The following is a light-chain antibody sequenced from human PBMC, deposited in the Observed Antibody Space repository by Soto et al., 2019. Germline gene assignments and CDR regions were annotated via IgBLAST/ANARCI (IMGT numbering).Light chain of an antibody. J-gene: IGKJ4*01. CDR2: SAS. V-gene: IGKV1-6*01. CDR1: QGVRDD. Sequence: IQMTQSPYSLSASVGDRVTITCRASQGVRDDIGWYQQKPVKAPKLLIYSASTLQSGVPSRFRGSVSVTDFTLTISGLHPEDFATYYCLQESNYPLTFGGGTKVDIK. CDR3: LQESNYPLT.